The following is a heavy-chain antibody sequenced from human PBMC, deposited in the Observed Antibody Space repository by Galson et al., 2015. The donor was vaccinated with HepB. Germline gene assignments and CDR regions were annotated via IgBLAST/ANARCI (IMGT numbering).Heavy chain of an antibody. Sequence: SLRLSCAASGFTVSSNYMSWVRQAPGKGLERVSFISGGGGTYYVDSVKGRFSISRDNSKNTLYLQMNSLRAEDTAVYYSVKDWQLFHLGYWGQGTQVTVSS. J-gene: IGHJ4*02. CDR1: GFTVSSNY. CDR2: ISGGGGT. D-gene: IGHD6-6*01. V-gene: IGHV3-66*01. CDR3: VKDWQLFHLGY.